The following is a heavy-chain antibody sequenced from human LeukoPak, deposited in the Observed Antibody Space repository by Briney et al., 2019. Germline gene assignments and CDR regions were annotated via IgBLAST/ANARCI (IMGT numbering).Heavy chain of an antibody. V-gene: IGHV1-69*06. CDR2: IIPIFGTA. J-gene: IGHJ4*02. CDR1: GYTFTGNY. D-gene: IGHD3-22*01. CDR3: ARVGYYDSSGYYFDY. Sequence: SVKVSCKASGYTFTGNYIHWVRQAPGQGLEWMGGIIPIFGTANYAQKFQGRVTITADKSTSTAYMELSSLRSEDTAVYYCARVGYYDSSGYYFDYWGQGTLVTVSS.